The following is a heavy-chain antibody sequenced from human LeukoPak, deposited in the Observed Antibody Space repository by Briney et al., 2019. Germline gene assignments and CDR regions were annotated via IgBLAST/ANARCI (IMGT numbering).Heavy chain of an antibody. Sequence: SETLSLTCSVSGASLSSYTYYWAWIRQPPGKGLEWIANMYNSGTTYYNSSLKSRVTISIDTSMNQVSLKLSSVTAADTAVYYCARGKLAPNYYYYYMDVWGKGTTVTVSS. CDR3: ARGKLAPNYYYYYMDV. CDR1: GASLSSYTYY. V-gene: IGHV4-39*01. D-gene: IGHD6-6*01. CDR2: MYNSGTT. J-gene: IGHJ6*03.